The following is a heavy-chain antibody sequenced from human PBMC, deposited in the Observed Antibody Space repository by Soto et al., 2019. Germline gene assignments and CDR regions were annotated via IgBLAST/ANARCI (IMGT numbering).Heavy chain of an antibody. V-gene: IGHV1-8*01. CDR1: GYTFTSYD. CDR3: GRDNPSRGYYYYMDV. CDR2: MNPNSGNT. J-gene: IGHJ6*03. Sequence: ASVKVSCKASGYTFTSYDINWVRQATGQGLEWMGWMNPNSGNTGYAQKFQGRVTMTRNTSISTAYMELSSLRSDDTAVYYCGRDNPSRGYYYYMDVWGKGTTVTVSS. D-gene: IGHD1-20*01.